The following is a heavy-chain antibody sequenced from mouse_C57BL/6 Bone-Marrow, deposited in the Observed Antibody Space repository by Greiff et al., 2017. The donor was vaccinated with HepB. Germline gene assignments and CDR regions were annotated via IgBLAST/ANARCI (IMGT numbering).Heavy chain of an antibody. D-gene: IGHD2-5*01. Sequence: QVQLQQSGPGLVQPSQRLSITCTVSGFSFTSYGVHWVRQSPGKGLEWLGVIWSGGSTDYNAAFISRLSISKDNSKSQVFFKMNSLQADDTAIYYCARNKGYSNFYYAMDYWGQGTSVTVSS. CDR3: ARNKGYSNFYYAMDY. V-gene: IGHV2-2*01. CDR2: IWSGGST. CDR1: GFSFTSYG. J-gene: IGHJ4*01.